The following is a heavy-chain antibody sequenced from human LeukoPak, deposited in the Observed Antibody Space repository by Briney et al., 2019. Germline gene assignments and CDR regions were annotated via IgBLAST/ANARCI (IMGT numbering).Heavy chain of an antibody. J-gene: IGHJ4*02. V-gene: IGHV4-61*01. CDR2: IYYSGST. Sequence: TSETLSLTCTVSGGSISGSSYYWSWIRQPPGKGLEWIGYIYYSGSTNYNPSLKSRVTISVDTSKNQFSLKLSSVTAADTAVYYCARGPFGSGSSNLDYWGQGTLVTVSS. CDR3: ARGPFGSGSSNLDY. CDR1: GGSISGSSYY. D-gene: IGHD3-10*01.